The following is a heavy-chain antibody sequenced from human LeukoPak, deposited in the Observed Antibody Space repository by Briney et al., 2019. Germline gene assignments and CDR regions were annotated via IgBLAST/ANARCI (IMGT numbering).Heavy chain of an antibody. CDR1: GGSINSYY. V-gene: IGHV4-4*08. J-gene: IGHJ5*02. CDR3: ARGGNGYRIEAGGTTRLDP. Sequence: SETLSVTCTVSGGSINSYYWSWIRQPPGRGLQWIGYIYDSGITNYNPSLKSRVTISVDTSKNLFSLKMSSVTAADTAVYYCARGGNGYRIEAGGTTRLDPGGEGTLVTVSS. CDR2: IYDSGIT. D-gene: IGHD6-13*01.